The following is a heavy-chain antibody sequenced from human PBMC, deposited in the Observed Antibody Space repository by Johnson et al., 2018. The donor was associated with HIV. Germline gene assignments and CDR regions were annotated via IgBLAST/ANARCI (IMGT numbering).Heavy chain of an antibody. V-gene: IGHV3-13*01. D-gene: IGHD3-22*01. CDR1: GFTFSMYD. Sequence: VQLVESGGGLAKPAWSPRLSCAASGFTFSMYDIHWVRQTTGKGLEWVSGIGIAGDTYYIDSVKGRFTISRENAKKSLYLQMNNLRAGDTAVYYCARDPFWLKAFDIWGQGTVVTVSS. J-gene: IGHJ3*02. CDR3: ARDPFWLKAFDI. CDR2: IGIAGDT.